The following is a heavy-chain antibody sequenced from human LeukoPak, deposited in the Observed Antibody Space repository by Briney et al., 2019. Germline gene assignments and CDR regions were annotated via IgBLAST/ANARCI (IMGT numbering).Heavy chain of an antibody. CDR3: ARRYGDYAYIDY. D-gene: IGHD4-17*01. CDR1: GYTFTGYY. CDR2: INPNSGGT. J-gene: IGHJ4*02. Sequence: GASVKVSCKASGYTFTGYYMHWVRQAPGHGLEWMGWINPNSGGTNYAQKFQGRVTMTRDTSISTAYMELSRLRSDDTAVYYCARRYGDYAYIDYWGQGTLVTVSS. V-gene: IGHV1-2*02.